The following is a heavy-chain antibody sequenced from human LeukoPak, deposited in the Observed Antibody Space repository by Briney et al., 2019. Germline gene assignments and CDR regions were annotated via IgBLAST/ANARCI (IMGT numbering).Heavy chain of an antibody. D-gene: IGHD7-27*01. Sequence: GGSLRLSCAASGFTFSSYSMNWVRQAPGKGLEWVSSISSGSSYIYYADSVKGRFTISRDNAKNSLYLQMNSLRAEDTAVYYCARENIATWGAYYYGMDVWGQGTTVTVSS. V-gene: IGHV3-21*01. J-gene: IGHJ6*02. CDR3: ARENIATWGAYYYGMDV. CDR1: GFTFSSYS. CDR2: ISSGSSYI.